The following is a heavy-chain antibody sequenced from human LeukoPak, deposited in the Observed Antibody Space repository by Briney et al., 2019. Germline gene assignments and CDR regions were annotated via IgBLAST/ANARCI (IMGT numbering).Heavy chain of an antibody. D-gene: IGHD6-19*01. V-gene: IGHV3-21*01. Sequence: GGSLRLSCAASTFTFSDYNMDWVRQAPGTGLEWVSFISSRGSYIYYADSVKGRFTISRDNAQNSLYLQMNNLRAEDTAIYYCARENSGWSVDYWGQGILVTVSS. CDR1: TFTFSDYN. CDR3: ARENSGWSVDY. CDR2: ISSRGSYI. J-gene: IGHJ4*02.